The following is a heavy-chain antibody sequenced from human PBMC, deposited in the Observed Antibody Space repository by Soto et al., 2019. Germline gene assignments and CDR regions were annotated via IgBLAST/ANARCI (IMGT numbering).Heavy chain of an antibody. V-gene: IGHV4-34*01. D-gene: IGHD3-10*01. Sequence: SETLCLTCAVYVGSFSVYYWSWIRQPPGKGLEWLGEINHSGSTNYNPSLKSRVTISVDTSKNQFSLKLNSVTAADTAVYYCARKPGRINMVRGVIRRTNWFDPWGQGTLVTVSS. CDR3: ARKPGRINMVRGVIRRTNWFDP. CDR2: INHSGST. J-gene: IGHJ5*02. CDR1: VGSFSVYY.